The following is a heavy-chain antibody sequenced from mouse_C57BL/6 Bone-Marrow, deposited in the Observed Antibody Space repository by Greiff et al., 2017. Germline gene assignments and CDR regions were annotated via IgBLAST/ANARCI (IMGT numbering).Heavy chain of an antibody. J-gene: IGHJ2*01. Sequence: QVQLQQPGAELVRPGTSVKLSCKASGYTFTSYWMHWVKQRPGQGLEWIGVIDPSDSYTNYNHKFKGRATLTVDTTSSTAYMQLSSLTSEDSAGYYCASPYYRSSYYWGQGTTLTVSS. CDR1: GYTFTSYW. CDR3: ASPYYRSSYY. D-gene: IGHD1-1*01. V-gene: IGHV1-59*01. CDR2: IDPSDSYT.